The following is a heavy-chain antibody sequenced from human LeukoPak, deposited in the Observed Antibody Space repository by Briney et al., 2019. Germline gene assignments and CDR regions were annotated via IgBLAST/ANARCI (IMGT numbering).Heavy chain of an antibody. Sequence: PGGSLRLSCAASGFTFSSYWMSWVRQAPGKGLEWVANIKKDGSEKYYVDSVKGRFTISRDNARNTLYPQMNSLRAEDTAVYYCAKEPQKWEPYDGYYFDYWGQGTLVTVSS. CDR3: AKEPQKWEPYDGYYFDY. D-gene: IGHD1-26*01. CDR2: IKKDGSEK. V-gene: IGHV3-7*03. J-gene: IGHJ4*02. CDR1: GFTFSSYW.